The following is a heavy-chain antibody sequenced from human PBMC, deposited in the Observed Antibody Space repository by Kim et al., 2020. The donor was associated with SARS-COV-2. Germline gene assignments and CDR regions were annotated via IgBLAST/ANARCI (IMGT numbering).Heavy chain of an antibody. J-gene: IGHJ4*02. CDR3: ARGGWDRYSGLNYFDY. V-gene: IGHV3-48*03. D-gene: IGHD6-13*01. Sequence: GGSLRLSCAASGFTFSSYEMNWVRQAPGKGLEWVSYISSRGSTIYYADSVKGRFTISRDNAKNSLYLQMNSLRAEDTAVYYCARGGWDRYSGLNYFDYWGQGTLVTVSS. CDR2: ISSRGSTI. CDR1: GFTFSSYE.